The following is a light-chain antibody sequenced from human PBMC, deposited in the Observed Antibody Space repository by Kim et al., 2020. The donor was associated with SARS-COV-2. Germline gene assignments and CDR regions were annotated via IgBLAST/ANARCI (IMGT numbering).Light chain of an antibody. CDR3: QQYDDWPPWT. CDR1: QSVSSK. Sequence: PGETATLSCRASQSVSSKVAWYQQKPGQAPRLLIYDASTRATGIPARFSGSGSGTDFTLTISSLQSEDLAVYHCQQYDDWPPWTFGQGTKVEIK. CDR2: DAS. J-gene: IGKJ1*01. V-gene: IGKV3-15*01.